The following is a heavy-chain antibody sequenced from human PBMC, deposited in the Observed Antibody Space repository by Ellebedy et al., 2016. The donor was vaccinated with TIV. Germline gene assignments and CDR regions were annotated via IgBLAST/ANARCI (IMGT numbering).Heavy chain of an antibody. Sequence: SVKVSXKASGGTFSSYAISWVRQAPGQGLEWMGRIIPILGIANYAQKFQGRVTITADKSTSTAYMELSSLRSEDTAVYYCARDQVRWEQRPYYFDYWGQGTLVTVSS. CDR1: GGTFSSYA. D-gene: IGHD1-26*01. J-gene: IGHJ4*02. CDR3: ARDQVRWEQRPYYFDY. V-gene: IGHV1-69*04. CDR2: IIPILGIA.